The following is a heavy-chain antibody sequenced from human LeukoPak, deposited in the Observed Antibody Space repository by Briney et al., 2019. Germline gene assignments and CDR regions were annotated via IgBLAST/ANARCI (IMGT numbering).Heavy chain of an antibody. CDR3: ARVGHYYDSSGYYYFSEWYFDY. CDR2: INPSGGST. D-gene: IGHD3-22*01. J-gene: IGHJ4*02. CDR1: GYTFTGYY. V-gene: IGHV1-46*01. Sequence: ASVKVSCKASGYTFTGYYMHWVRQVPGQGLEWMGIINPSGGSTSYAQKFQGRVTMTRDTSTSTVYMELSSLRSEDTAVYYCARVGHYYDSSGYYYFSEWYFDYWGQGTLVTVSS.